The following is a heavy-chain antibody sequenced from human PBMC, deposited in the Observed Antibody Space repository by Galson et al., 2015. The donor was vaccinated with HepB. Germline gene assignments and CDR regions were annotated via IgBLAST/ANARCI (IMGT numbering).Heavy chain of an antibody. Sequence: SGAEVKKPGESLKISCKGSGYSFTSYWIGWVRQMPGKGLEWMGIIYPGDSDTRYSPSFQGQVTISADKSISTAYLQWSSLKASDTAMYYCARRREVGYCSGGTCYPNWFDPWGQGTLVTVSS. J-gene: IGHJ5*02. CDR1: GYSFTSYW. CDR3: ARRREVGYCSGGTCYPNWFDP. CDR2: IYPGDSDT. V-gene: IGHV5-51*03. D-gene: IGHD2-15*01.